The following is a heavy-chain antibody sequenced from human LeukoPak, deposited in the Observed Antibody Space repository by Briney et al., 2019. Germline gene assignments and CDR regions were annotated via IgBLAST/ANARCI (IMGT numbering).Heavy chain of an antibody. D-gene: IGHD2-21*02. J-gene: IGHJ4*02. V-gene: IGHV1-2*02. CDR3: ATSRAQTLAYCGGDCYSGFDY. CDR1: GYTFPAYY. CDR2: INPDSGGT. Sequence: GASVKVSCKASGYTFPAYYMHWVRQAPGQGLDWLGWINPDSGGTNYAQKFQGRVTMTRDPSISTACMELSWLRSDDTAMYYCATSRAQTLAYCGGDCYSGFDYWGQGTLVSVSS.